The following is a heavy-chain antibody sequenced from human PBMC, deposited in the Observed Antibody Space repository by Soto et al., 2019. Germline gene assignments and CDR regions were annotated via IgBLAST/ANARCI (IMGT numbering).Heavy chain of an antibody. D-gene: IGHD3-9*01. Sequence: GGSLRLSCTASGFTFSLYAMSWARHTPGKGLEWVASISGSGERTYYADSVKGRFTISKDNSQNSVFLQMNSLRAEDTAEYYCAKGDWLYDNYYGMDVWGQGTSVTVSS. CDR2: ISGSGERT. CDR3: AKGDWLYDNYYGMDV. J-gene: IGHJ6*02. CDR1: GFTFSLYA. V-gene: IGHV3-23*01.